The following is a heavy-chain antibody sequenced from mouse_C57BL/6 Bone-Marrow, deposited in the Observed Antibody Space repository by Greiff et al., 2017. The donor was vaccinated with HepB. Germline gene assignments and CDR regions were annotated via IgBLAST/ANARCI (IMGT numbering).Heavy chain of an antibody. CDR2: IDPNSGGT. CDR1: GYTFTSYW. D-gene: IGHD1-1*01. J-gene: IGHJ4*01. Sequence: VQLQQPGAELVKPGASVKLSCKASGYTFTSYWMHWVKQRPGRGLEWIGRIDPNSGGTKYNEKFKSKATLTVDKPSSTAYMQLSSLTSEDSAVYYCARPMITTVVASYYYAMDYWGQGTSVTVSS. CDR3: ARPMITTVVASYYYAMDY. V-gene: IGHV1-72*01.